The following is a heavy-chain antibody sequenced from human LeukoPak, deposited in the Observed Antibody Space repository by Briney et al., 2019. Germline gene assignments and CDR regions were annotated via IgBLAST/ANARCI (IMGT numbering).Heavy chain of an antibody. V-gene: IGHV3-53*01. D-gene: IGHD3-3*01. J-gene: IGHJ6*03. CDR1: GFTVSSNY. Sequence: GGSLRLSCAASGFTVSSNYMSWVRQAPGKGLEWVSVIYSGGSTYYADSVKGRFTISRDNSKNTLYLQMNSLRAEDTAVYYCARVHHAGFWSGYRGSGYYYMDVWGKGTTVTVSS. CDR3: ARVHHAGFWSGYRGSGYYYMDV. CDR2: IYSGGST.